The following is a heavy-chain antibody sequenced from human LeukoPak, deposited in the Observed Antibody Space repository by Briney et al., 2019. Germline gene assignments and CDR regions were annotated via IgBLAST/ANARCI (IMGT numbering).Heavy chain of an antibody. V-gene: IGHV3-30*04. Sequence: GGSLRLSCAASGFTFSSYAMHWVRQAPGKGLERVAVISYDGSNKYYADSVKGRFTISRDNSKNTLYLQMNSLRAEDTAVYYCASFYDFWSGYYVEGVDYWGQGTLVTVSS. J-gene: IGHJ4*02. CDR1: GFTFSSYA. D-gene: IGHD3-3*01. CDR3: ASFYDFWSGYYVEGVDY. CDR2: ISYDGSNK.